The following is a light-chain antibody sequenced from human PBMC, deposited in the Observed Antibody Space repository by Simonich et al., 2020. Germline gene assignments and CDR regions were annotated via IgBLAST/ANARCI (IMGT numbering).Light chain of an antibody. V-gene: IGLV1-44*01. CDR2: SNT. Sequence: QSVLTQPPSASGTPGQRVTSPCSGSSSNIGSNTVNWYQKLPGTAPNLLFYSNTQRPSGVPDRFSGSKSGTSASLAIGGLQSEDEAEYYCAAWDDSLNGWVFGGGTKLTVL. CDR1: SSNIGSNT. CDR3: AAWDDSLNGWV. J-gene: IGLJ3*02.